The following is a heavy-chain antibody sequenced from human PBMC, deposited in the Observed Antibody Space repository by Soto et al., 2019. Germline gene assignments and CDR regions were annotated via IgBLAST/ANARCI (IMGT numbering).Heavy chain of an antibody. CDR2: ISAYNGNT. Sequence: RASVKVSCKASGYTFTSYGISWVRQAPGQGLEWMGWISAYNGNTNYAQKLQGRVTMTTDTSTSTAYMELRSLRSDDTAVYYCARDSNSGYDLATQWFDPWGQGTLVTVSS. CDR1: GYTFTSYG. J-gene: IGHJ5*02. V-gene: IGHV1-18*01. D-gene: IGHD5-12*01. CDR3: ARDSNSGYDLATQWFDP.